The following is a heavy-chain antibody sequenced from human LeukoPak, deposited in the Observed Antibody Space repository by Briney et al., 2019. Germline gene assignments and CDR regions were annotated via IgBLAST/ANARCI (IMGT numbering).Heavy chain of an antibody. D-gene: IGHD2-2*01. Sequence: ASVTVSCEASGYTFTDYYMHRVRQAPGQGLEWMGWINSNSGDTNYAQNFQGRVTMTRDTSISTAYLELSRLRSDDTAVYYCARESYCSTPSCSHDYWGQGTLVTVSS. CDR2: INSNSGDT. J-gene: IGHJ4*02. V-gene: IGHV1-2*02. CDR1: GYTFTDYY. CDR3: ARESYCSTPSCSHDY.